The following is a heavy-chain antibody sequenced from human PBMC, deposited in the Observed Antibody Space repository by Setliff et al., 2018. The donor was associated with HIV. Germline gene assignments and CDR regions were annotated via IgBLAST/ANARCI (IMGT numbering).Heavy chain of an antibody. Sequence: SETLSLTCTVSGDSISSNNYYWAWIRQSPGKGLEWIGCIFYGGGVYGSGRTFFNPSLRSRVTISVDTSKDQFFLKVTSVTAADTAVYYCAREFNYFGDYARYFDYWGQGSLVTVSS. CDR2: IFYGGGVYGSGRT. V-gene: IGHV4-39*07. CDR1: GDSISSNNYY. CDR3: AREFNYFGDYARYFDY. J-gene: IGHJ4*02. D-gene: IGHD4-17*01.